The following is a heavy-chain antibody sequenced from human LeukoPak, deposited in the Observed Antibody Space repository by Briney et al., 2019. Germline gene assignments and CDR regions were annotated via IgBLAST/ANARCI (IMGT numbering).Heavy chain of an antibody. Sequence: GASVKVSCKASGYTFTSYGISWVRQAPGQGLEWMGWISAYNGNTNYAQKLQGRVTMTTDTSTSTAYMELRSLRSDDTAVYYCARDWVKYCSGGSCNDAFDIWGQGTMVTVSS. V-gene: IGHV1-18*01. CDR1: GYTFTSYG. CDR3: ARDWVKYCSGGSCNDAFDI. D-gene: IGHD2-15*01. J-gene: IGHJ3*02. CDR2: ISAYNGNT.